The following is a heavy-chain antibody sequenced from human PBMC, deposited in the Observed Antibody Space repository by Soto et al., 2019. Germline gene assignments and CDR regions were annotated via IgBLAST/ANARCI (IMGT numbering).Heavy chain of an antibody. CDR2: ISYDGSTK. V-gene: IGHV3-30*18. D-gene: IGHD3-10*01. Sequence: PGGSLRLSCAASGFTFSSYGMHWVRQAPGKGLEWVAVISYDGSTKYYADSVKGRFTTSRDNSKNTLYLQMNSLRAEDTAVYYCAKASGLMGYYGSGSYYTPLDYWGQGTLVTVSS. CDR1: GFTFSSYG. CDR3: AKASGLMGYYGSGSYYTPLDY. J-gene: IGHJ4*02.